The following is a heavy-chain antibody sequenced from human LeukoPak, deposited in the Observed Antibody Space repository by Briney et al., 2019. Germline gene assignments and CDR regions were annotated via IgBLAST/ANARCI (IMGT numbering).Heavy chain of an antibody. Sequence: GGSLRLSCAASGFTFSDYHMNWVRQAPGKGLEWVSSISISSSYIYYADSVKGRFTISRDNSRNTLYLQMNSLRAEDTAVYYCAALDHGHDYWGQGTLVTVSS. V-gene: IGHV3-21*01. J-gene: IGHJ4*02. CDR2: ISISSSYI. CDR1: GFTFSDYH. CDR3: AALDHGHDY.